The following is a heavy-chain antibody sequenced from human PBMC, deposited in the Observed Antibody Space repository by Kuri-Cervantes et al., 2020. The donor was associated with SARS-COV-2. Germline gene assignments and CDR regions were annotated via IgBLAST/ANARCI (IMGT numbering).Heavy chain of an antibody. Sequence: GESLKISCAASGFTFSSYEMNWVRQAPGKGLEWDSTTSIRDGRTGYAESLEGRFTISTDISKNTVFLLMSGLRAEDTAVYYCASGPGYCSRTNCFRLHSWGQGTLVTVSS. CDR2: TSIRDGRT. CDR3: ASGPGYCSRTNCFRLHS. D-gene: IGHD2-2*01. V-gene: IGHV3-23*01. CDR1: GFTFSSYE. J-gene: IGHJ4*02.